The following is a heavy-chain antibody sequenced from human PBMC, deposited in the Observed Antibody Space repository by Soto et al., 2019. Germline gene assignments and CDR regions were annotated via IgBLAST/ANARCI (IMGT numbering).Heavy chain of an antibody. D-gene: IGHD3-3*01. Sequence: SDTLSLTCTVSGGSMSSYYWTWIRQPAGKGLEWIGRVYSSGGTHYNPSLKSRVTISLDTSKNQFSLRLLSVTDADTAVYYCARGQRFSDWFDPWGQGTLVTVSS. CDR2: VYSSGGT. CDR1: GGSMSSYY. V-gene: IGHV4-4*07. J-gene: IGHJ5*02. CDR3: ARGQRFSDWFDP.